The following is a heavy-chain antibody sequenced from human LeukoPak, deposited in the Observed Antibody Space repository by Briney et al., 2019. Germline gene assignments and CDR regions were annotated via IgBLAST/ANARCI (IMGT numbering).Heavy chain of an antibody. Sequence: ASVKVSCKASGYTFTSYGISWVRQAPGQGLEWMGWISAYNGNTNYAQKLQGRVTMTTDTSTSTAYMELGSLRSDDTAVYYCARASPERYYYDSSSYYFTAADYWGQGTLVTVSS. CDR1: GYTFTSYG. CDR2: ISAYNGNT. D-gene: IGHD3-22*01. J-gene: IGHJ4*02. CDR3: ARASPERYYYDSSSYYFTAADY. V-gene: IGHV1-18*01.